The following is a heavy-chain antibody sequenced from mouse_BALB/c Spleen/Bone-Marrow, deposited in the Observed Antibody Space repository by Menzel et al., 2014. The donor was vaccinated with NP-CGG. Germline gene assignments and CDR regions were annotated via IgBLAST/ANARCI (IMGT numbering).Heavy chain of an antibody. Sequence: EVNLVESGAELVKPGASVKLSCTASGFNIKDTYMHWVKQRPEQGLEWIGRIDPANGNTKYDPKFQGKATITADTSSNTDPLRLSRLTSEDTAVYYCARDSYGSRGYSSDYWGPGTTLTVSP. J-gene: IGHJ2*01. V-gene: IGHV14-3*02. D-gene: IGHD1-1*01. CDR2: IDPANGNT. CDR3: ARDSYGSRGYSSDY. CDR1: GFNIKDTY.